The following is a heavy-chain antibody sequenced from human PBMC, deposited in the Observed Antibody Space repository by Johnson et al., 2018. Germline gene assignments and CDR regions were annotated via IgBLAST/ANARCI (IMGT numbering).Heavy chain of an antibody. J-gene: IGHJ3*01. Sequence: EVQLVESGGGVVQPGGSLRLSCAASGFTFRTYSMNWVRQAPGKGLEWISYISSTSTTIYYADSVRGRFTISRDNAKNSMYLNMNTLSADDTALYYCARIFHPFDLWGQGIMVTVSS. CDR3: ARIFHPFDL. V-gene: IGHV3-48*01. CDR1: GFTFRTYS. D-gene: IGHD3-9*01. CDR2: ISSTSTTI.